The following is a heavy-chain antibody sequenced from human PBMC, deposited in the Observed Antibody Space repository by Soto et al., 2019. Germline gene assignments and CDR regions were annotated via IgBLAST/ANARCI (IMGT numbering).Heavy chain of an antibody. CDR2: LSSSSGHI. CDR1: GFTFSSYS. Sequence: PVGSLRLSCAASGFTFSSYSMNWVRQAPGKGLEWVSSLSSSSGHIYYADSVKGRFTISRDNAKNSLYLQMNSLRAEDTAVYYCVRHWLATREFDYWGQGTLVTVSS. CDR3: VRHWLATREFDY. D-gene: IGHD1-26*01. J-gene: IGHJ4*02. V-gene: IGHV3-21*01.